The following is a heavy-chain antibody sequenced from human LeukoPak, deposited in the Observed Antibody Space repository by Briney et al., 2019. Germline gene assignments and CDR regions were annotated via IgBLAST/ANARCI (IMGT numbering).Heavy chain of an antibody. J-gene: IGHJ3*02. Sequence: SETLSLTCAVSGGSISSGGYSWSWIRQPPGKGLEWIGYIYHSGSTYYNPSLKSRVTISVDRSKNQFSLELSSVTAADTAVYYCASVDYGDYVNAFDIWGQGTMVTVSS. V-gene: IGHV4-30-2*01. CDR2: IYHSGST. CDR3: ASVDYGDYVNAFDI. D-gene: IGHD4-17*01. CDR1: GGSISSGGYS.